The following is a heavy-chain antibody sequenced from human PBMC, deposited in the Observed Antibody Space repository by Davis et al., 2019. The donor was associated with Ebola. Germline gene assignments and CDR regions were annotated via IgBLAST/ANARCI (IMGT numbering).Heavy chain of an antibody. CDR1: GFTFSSYA. CDR3: ARDRLLWFGELLRSYYYGMDV. J-gene: IGHJ6*02. Sequence: GESLKISCAASGFTFSSYAMHWVRQAPGKGLEWVAVISYDGSNKYYADSVKGRFTISRDNSKNTLYLQMNSLRAEDTAVYYCARDRLLWFGELLRSYYYGMDVWGQGTTVTVSS. D-gene: IGHD3-10*01. CDR2: ISYDGSNK. V-gene: IGHV3-30*04.